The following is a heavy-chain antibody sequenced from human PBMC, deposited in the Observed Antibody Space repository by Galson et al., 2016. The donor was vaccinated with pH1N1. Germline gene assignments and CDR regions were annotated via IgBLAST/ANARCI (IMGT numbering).Heavy chain of an antibody. D-gene: IGHD2-21*01. V-gene: IGHV3-15*07. Sequence: SLRLSCAASGFIFKNAWMNWVRQAPGKGLEWVGRIQTNPDGGTTDYPAPVTGRFTISRDDSKDTPFLQRHSLNTEETAVYYCTKGEMYPCDSGDSWGYWGQGTLVTVSS. CDR1: GFIFKNAW. J-gene: IGHJ4*02. CDR3: TKGEMYPCDSGDSWGY. CDR2: IQTNPDGGTT.